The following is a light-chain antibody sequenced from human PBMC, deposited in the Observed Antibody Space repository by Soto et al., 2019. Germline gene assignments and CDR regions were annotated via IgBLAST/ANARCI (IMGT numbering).Light chain of an antibody. V-gene: IGLV2-23*01. J-gene: IGLJ1*01. CDR3: CSYVGATTYV. CDR1: SSTVGGFNV. Sequence: QSALTQPASVSGSPGQSITISCTGTSSTVGGFNVVSWYQQHPGKAPKVIINEGITPPSGASNRFSGSNSGSTASLTISGLQDEDEADYYCCSYVGATTYVFGTGTKLTVL. CDR2: EGI.